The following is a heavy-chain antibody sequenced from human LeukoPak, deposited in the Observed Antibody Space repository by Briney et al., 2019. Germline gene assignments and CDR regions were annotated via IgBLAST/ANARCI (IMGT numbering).Heavy chain of an antibody. CDR3: ARDRIGSSATFFTEYYFDY. J-gene: IGHJ4*02. CDR2: INPSGGST. V-gene: IGHV1-46*01. Sequence: VASVKVSCKASGYTFTSYYMHWVRQAPGQGLEWMGLINPSGGSTSYAQKFQGRVTMTRDTSTSTVYMELSSLRSEDTAVYYCARDRIGSSATFFTEYYFDYWGQGTLVTVSS. D-gene: IGHD6-6*01. CDR1: GYTFTSYY.